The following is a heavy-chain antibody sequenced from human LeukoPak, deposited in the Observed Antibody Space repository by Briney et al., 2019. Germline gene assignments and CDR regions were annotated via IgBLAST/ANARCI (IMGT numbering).Heavy chain of an antibody. Sequence: ASVKVSCKASGYTFTGYYLHWVRQAPGQGLEWMGWINPKSGGTNYAQKFQCRVTMTRDTSISTAYMELTRLRSDDTAVYYCARGGDFYDSSGYYDDAFDIWGRGTMVTVSS. V-gene: IGHV1-2*02. J-gene: IGHJ3*02. CDR1: GYTFTGYY. CDR3: ARGGDFYDSSGYYDDAFDI. D-gene: IGHD3-22*01. CDR2: INPKSGGT.